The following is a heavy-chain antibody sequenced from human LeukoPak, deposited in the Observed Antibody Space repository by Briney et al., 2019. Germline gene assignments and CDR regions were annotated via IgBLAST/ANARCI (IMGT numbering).Heavy chain of an antibody. D-gene: IGHD6-13*01. J-gene: IGHJ4*02. Sequence: SETLSLTCAVSGESFSGYFWTWIRQPPGKGLEWIGESNHFGSTDYNPSLKSRVTISVDTSKKQFSLNVRSVTDADTAVYYCAKDTGRYSSSWFLEWGLDYWGQGTLVTVSS. CDR3: AKDTGRYSSSWFLEWGLDY. CDR1: GESFSGYF. CDR2: SNHFGST. V-gene: IGHV4-34*01.